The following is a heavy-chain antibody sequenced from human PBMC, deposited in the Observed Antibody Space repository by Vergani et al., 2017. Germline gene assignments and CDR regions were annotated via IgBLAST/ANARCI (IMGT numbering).Heavy chain of an antibody. J-gene: IGHJ3*02. CDR3: AARSYSSSWYGAFDI. D-gene: IGHD6-13*01. CDR2: ISWNSGSI. Sequence: EVQLVESGGGLVQPGRSLRLSCAASGFTFDDYAMHWVRQAPGKGLEWVSGISWNSGSIGYADSVKGRFTISRDNAKNSLYLQMSSLRAEDTALYYCAARSYSSSWYGAFDIWGQGTMVTGSS. CDR1: GFTFDDYA. V-gene: IGHV3-9*01.